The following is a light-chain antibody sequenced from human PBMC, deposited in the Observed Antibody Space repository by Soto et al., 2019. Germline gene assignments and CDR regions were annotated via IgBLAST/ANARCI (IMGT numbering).Light chain of an antibody. J-gene: IGLJ1*01. CDR1: SSNIGNNY. V-gene: IGLV1-51*02. CDR3: GTWDSSLSAYNYV. Sequence: QSVLTQPPSVSAAPGQKVTISCSGSSSNIGNNYVSWYQQLPGTAPKLLIYENNKRPSGIPDRFSGSKSGTSATLGITGLQTGDEADYYCGTWDSSLSAYNYVFGTGTKATVL. CDR2: ENN.